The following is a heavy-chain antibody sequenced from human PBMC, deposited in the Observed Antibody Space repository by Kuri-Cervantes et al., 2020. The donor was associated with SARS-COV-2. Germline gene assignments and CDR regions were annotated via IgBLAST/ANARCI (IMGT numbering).Heavy chain of an antibody. D-gene: IGHD6-6*01. CDR3: VRVMSTSSIAARPRPYYFDF. V-gene: IGHV4-34*01. CDR2: INHSGNT. Sequence: SETLSLTCAVSGWSFSGSYWSWIRQPPGKGLEWIGEINHSGNTNYNPSLKSRVTISVDTSKNQFSLKLSSVNAADTAVYYCVRVMSTSSIAARPRPYYFDFWGQGTLVTVSS. CDR1: GWSFSGSY. J-gene: IGHJ4*02.